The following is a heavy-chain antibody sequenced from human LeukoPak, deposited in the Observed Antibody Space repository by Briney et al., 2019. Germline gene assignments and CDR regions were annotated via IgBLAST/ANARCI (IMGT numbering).Heavy chain of an antibody. D-gene: IGHD3-3*01. Sequence: SETLSLTCTVSGGSVSSTTYYWSWIRQPPGKGLEWIASINYSGSTYYNPSLKSRVTISVDTSKNQFSLKLSSVTAADTAVYYCARRRGDFWSDYYAFDYWGQGTLVTISS. J-gene: IGHJ4*02. CDR2: INYSGST. CDR3: ARRRGDFWSDYYAFDY. CDR1: GGSVSSTTYY. V-gene: IGHV4-39*01.